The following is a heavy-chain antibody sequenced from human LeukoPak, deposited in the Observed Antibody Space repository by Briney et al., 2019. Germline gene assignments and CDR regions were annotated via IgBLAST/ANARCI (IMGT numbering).Heavy chain of an antibody. CDR2: INPSGSP. J-gene: IGHJ6*03. CDR3: ASVRHDPLEYYYYIDV. D-gene: IGHD2/OR15-2a*01. V-gene: IGHV4-34*01. CDR1: GDSLSRYY. Sequence: SETLSLTCAVYGDSLSRYYWTWIRQSPGKGLEWLGEINPSGSPDYHPSLKSRATISVDPSKNQFSLRLASVTAADTAVYYCASVRHDPLEYYYYIDVWGKGTTVTVSS.